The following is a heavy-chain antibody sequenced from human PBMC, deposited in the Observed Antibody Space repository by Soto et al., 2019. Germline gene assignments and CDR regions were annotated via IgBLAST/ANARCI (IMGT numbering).Heavy chain of an antibody. CDR1: GGSFSGYY. V-gene: IGHV4-34*01. Sequence: QVQLQQWGAGLLKPSETLSLTCAVYGGSFSGYYWSWIRQPPGKGLEWIGEINHSGSTNYNPSLKRRVTISVDTSKNQFSLKLSSVTAADTAVYYCARVYYDQIWGSYRSHPYFDYWGQGTLVTVSS. D-gene: IGHD3-16*02. CDR2: INHSGST. J-gene: IGHJ4*02. CDR3: ARVYYDQIWGSYRSHPYFDY.